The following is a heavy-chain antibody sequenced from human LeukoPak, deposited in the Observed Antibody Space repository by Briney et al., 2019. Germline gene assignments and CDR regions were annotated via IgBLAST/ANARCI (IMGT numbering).Heavy chain of an antibody. Sequence: GGSLRLSCAASGFTFSSHWMSWVRQTPGKGLEWVSNINQDGSEKYYVDSVKGRFTISRDNAKNSLYLQVNSLRAEDTAVYYCVRDHPAAGLIFDYWGQGTLVTVSS. CDR2: INQDGSEK. CDR1: GFTFSSHW. CDR3: VRDHPAAGLIFDY. J-gene: IGHJ4*02. D-gene: IGHD6-13*01. V-gene: IGHV3-7*03.